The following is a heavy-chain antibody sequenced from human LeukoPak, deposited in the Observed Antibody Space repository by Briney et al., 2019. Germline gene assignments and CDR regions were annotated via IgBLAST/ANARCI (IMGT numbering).Heavy chain of an antibody. Sequence: GGSLRLSCSASGFTFSSYAMHWVRQAPGKGLEYVSAISSNGGSTYYADSVNGRFTISRDNSKNTLYLQMSSLRAEDTAVYYCVKVQIAEENDYWGQGTLVTVSS. V-gene: IGHV3-64D*06. D-gene: IGHD6-13*01. J-gene: IGHJ4*02. CDR2: ISSNGGST. CDR1: GFTFSSYA. CDR3: VKVQIAEENDY.